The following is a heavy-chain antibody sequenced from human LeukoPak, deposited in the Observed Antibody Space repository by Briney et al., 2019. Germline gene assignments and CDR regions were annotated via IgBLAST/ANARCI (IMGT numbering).Heavy chain of an antibody. J-gene: IGHJ4*02. CDR3: VKAAGSWYGYFDY. CDR2: ISDNGGNT. D-gene: IGHD6-13*01. CDR1: GFTISNYA. Sequence: GGSLRLSCSASGFTISNYAIHWVRQAPGKGLEYVSTISDNGGNTNYADSVKGRFTISRDNSKNTLYLQMSSLRPEDTAVYYCVKAAGSWYGYFDYWGQGTLVTVSS. V-gene: IGHV3-64D*06.